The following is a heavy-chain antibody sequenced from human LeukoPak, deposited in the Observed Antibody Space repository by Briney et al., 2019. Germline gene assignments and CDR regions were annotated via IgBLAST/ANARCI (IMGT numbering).Heavy chain of an antibody. V-gene: IGHV4-59*01. D-gene: IGHD5-12*01. Sequence: KTSETLSLTCTVSGGSISSYYWSWIRQPPGKGLEWIGYIYYSGSTNYNPSLKSRVTISVDTSKNQFSLKLSSVTAADTAVYYCARDKWLRLWGQGTLVTVSS. CDR2: IYYSGST. CDR3: ARDKWLRL. CDR1: GGSISSYY. J-gene: IGHJ4*02.